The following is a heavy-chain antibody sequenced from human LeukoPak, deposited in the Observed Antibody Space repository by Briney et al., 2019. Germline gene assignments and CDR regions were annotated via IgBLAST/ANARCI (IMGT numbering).Heavy chain of an antibody. CDR3: ARDKSGSYFFPFHY. V-gene: IGHV3-48*01. CDR2: ISDRSSTK. Sequence: GSLRLSCAASGFTFSSYSMNWVRQAPGKGLEWVSYISDRSSTKYYADSVKGRFTISRDNAKNSVFLQMNSLRAEDTAVYYCARDKSGSYFFPFHYWGQGTLVTVSS. CDR1: GFTFSSYS. J-gene: IGHJ4*02. D-gene: IGHD1-26*01.